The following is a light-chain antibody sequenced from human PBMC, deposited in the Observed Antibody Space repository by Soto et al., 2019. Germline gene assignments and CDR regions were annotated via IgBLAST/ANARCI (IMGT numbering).Light chain of an antibody. V-gene: IGKV1-39*01. CDR1: QSISSY. CDR3: LLSGT. Sequence: DIQITNSPSSLSAHVKDRVSITCRASQSISSYLNWYQQKPGKAPKLLIYAASNLQSGVPSRFSGSGSGTDFTLTIRSLQPEDFATYYCLLSGTFGQGTKVDIK. J-gene: IGKJ1*01. CDR2: AAS.